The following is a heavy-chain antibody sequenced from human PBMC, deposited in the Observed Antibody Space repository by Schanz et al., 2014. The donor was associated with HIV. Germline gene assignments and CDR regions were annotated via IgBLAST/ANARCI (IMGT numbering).Heavy chain of an antibody. CDR3: AKVHTYYYYDSSGYYGYFDY. Sequence: QVQLVESGGGVVQPGRSLRLSCAASGFTFSTYGMHWVRQAPGKGLEWVAFISYDGSNKYYADSVKGRFTISRDNSKNTLYLQMNSLRAEDTAVYYCAKVHTYYYYDSSGYYGYFDYWGQGTLVTVSS. CDR1: GFTFSTYG. D-gene: IGHD3-22*01. V-gene: IGHV3-30*18. CDR2: ISYDGSNK. J-gene: IGHJ4*02.